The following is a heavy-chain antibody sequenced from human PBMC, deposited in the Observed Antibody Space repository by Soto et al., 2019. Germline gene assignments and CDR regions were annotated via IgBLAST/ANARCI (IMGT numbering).Heavy chain of an antibody. V-gene: IGHV1-18*01. J-gene: IGHJ6*02. CDR3: ARDRGWTIFGVVSTTYYYYGMDV. D-gene: IGHD3-3*01. Sequence: GASVKVSCKASGYTFTSYGISWVRQAPGQGLEWMGWISAYNGNTNYAQKLQSRVTMTTDTSTSTAYMELRSLRSDDTAVYYCARDRGWTIFGVVSTTYYYYGMDVWGQGTTVTVSS. CDR1: GYTFTSYG. CDR2: ISAYNGNT.